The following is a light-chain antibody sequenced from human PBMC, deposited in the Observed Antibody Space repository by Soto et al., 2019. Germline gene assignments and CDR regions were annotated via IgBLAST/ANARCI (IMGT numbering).Light chain of an antibody. CDR3: ATWDDSLHGVV. CDR2: SNH. J-gene: IGLJ2*01. Sequence: QAVVTQPPSASGTPGQRVTISCSGTSSNIGGNIVSWYQHLPGTAPKLLIFSNHQRPSGVPDRFSGSKSGTSASLVISGLQSDDEAEYVCATWDDSLHGVVFGGGTKLTVL. V-gene: IGLV1-44*01. CDR1: SSNIGGNI.